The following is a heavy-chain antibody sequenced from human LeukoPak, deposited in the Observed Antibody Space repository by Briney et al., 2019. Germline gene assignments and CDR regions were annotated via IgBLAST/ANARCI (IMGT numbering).Heavy chain of an antibody. D-gene: IGHD2-2*01. CDR3: AHYCSSTSWNDAFDI. CDR2: IYHSGIT. CDR1: GYSISSGYY. Sequence: PSETLSLTCAVSGYSISSGYYWGWIRQPAGKGLESIGIIYHSGITYYNPSLKSRVTISVDTSKNQFSLKLSSVTAADTAVYYCAHYCSSTSWNDAFDIWGQGTMVTVSS. V-gene: IGHV4-38-2*01. J-gene: IGHJ3*02.